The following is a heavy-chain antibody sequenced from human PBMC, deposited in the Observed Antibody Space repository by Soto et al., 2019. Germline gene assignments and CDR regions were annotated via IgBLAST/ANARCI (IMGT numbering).Heavy chain of an antibody. D-gene: IGHD3-16*01. J-gene: IGHJ3*02. CDR3: ARGRAITFGGPNRPPLSI. V-gene: IGHV4-34*01. Sequence: SETLSLTCAVYGGSFSGYYWSWIRQPPGKGLEWIGEINHSGSTNYNPSLKSRVTISVDTSKNQFSLKLSSVTAADTAVYYCARGRAITFGGPNRPPLSIWGQGTMVTVSS. CDR2: INHSGST. CDR1: GGSFSGYY.